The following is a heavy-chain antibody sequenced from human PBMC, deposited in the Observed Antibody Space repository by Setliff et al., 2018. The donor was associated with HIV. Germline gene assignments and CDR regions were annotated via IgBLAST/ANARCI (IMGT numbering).Heavy chain of an antibody. CDR2: IYQSGSA. CDR1: GFSLSTSGMR. Sequence: SGPTLVNPTQTLTLTCTFSGFSLSTSGMRVSWIRQPPGKALEWIGYIYQSGSAGYNPSLKSRVIMSVDTTKNQFSLKLTSVTAADTAVYYCARERRFFTSGSYATWLDPWGQGTLVTVSS. V-gene: IGHV4-30-4*08. J-gene: IGHJ5*02. CDR3: ARERRFFTSGSYATWLDP. D-gene: IGHD3-10*01.